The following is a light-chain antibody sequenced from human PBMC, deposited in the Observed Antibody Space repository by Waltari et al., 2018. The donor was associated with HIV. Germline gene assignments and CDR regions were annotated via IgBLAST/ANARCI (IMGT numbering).Light chain of an antibody. CDR3: SSHTSSSTYV. J-gene: IGLJ1*01. Sequence: QSALTQPASVSGSPGQSITISCTGTTSDVGGYRYVSWYQQHPGKAPQPMIYDVSKRPSGVPNRFACSKSGNTASLTISGLQADDEADYYCSSHTSSSTYVFGTGTKVTVL. CDR2: DVS. CDR1: TSDVGGYRY. V-gene: IGLV2-14*03.